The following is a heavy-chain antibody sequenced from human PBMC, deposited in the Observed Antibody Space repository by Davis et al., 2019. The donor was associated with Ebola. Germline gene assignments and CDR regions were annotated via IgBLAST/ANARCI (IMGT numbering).Heavy chain of an antibody. J-gene: IGHJ4*02. D-gene: IGHD3-10*01. CDR2: IYYSGST. Sequence: SETLSLTCTVSGGSISSYYWSWIRQPPGKGLEWIGYIYYSGSTNYNPSLKSRVTISVDTSKNQFSLKLSSVTAADTAVYYCARLVGGWFGELYSLTYFDYWGRGTVVTVSS. CDR1: GGSISSYY. V-gene: IGHV4-59*01. CDR3: ARLVGGWFGELYSLTYFDY.